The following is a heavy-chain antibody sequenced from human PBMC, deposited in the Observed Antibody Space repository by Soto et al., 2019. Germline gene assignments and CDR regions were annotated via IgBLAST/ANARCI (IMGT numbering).Heavy chain of an antibody. J-gene: IGHJ5*02. D-gene: IGHD2-2*01. CDR3: TRQRWFVVVPAYYNWFDP. CDR1: GFTFSGSA. Sequence: PGGSLRLSCAASGFTFSGSAMHWVRQASGKGLEWVGRIRSKANSYATAYAASVKGRFTISRDDSKNTAYLQMNGLKTEDTAVYYCTRQRWFVVVPAYYNWFDPWGQGTLVTVSS. V-gene: IGHV3-73*01. CDR2: IRSKANSYAT.